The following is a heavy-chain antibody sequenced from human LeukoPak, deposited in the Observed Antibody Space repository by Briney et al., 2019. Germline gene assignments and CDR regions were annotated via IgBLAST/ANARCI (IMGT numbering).Heavy chain of an antibody. CDR3: AREAGPYYDFWSGYYLDY. CDR2: INPNSGGT. CDR1: GYTFTGYY. D-gene: IGHD3-3*01. Sequence: ASVKVSCTASGYTFTGYYMHWVRQAPGQGLEWMGWINPNSGGTNYAQKFQGRVTMTRDTSISTAYMELSRLRSDDTAVYYCAREAGPYYDFWSGYYLDYWGQGTLVTVSS. V-gene: IGHV1-2*02. J-gene: IGHJ4*02.